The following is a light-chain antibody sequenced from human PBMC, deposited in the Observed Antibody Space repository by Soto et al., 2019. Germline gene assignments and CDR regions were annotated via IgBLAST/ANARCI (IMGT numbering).Light chain of an antibody. J-gene: IGKJ1*01. V-gene: IGKV1-5*03. CDR1: QTISSW. CDR3: QHYNSYSAA. Sequence: DIQMTPSRSTLSGSVGDRVTITCRSSQTISSWLAWYQQKPGKAPKLLIYKASTLKSGVPSRFSGSGSGTEFTLTISSLQPDDFATYYCQHYNSYSAAFGQGTQVDIK. CDR2: KAS.